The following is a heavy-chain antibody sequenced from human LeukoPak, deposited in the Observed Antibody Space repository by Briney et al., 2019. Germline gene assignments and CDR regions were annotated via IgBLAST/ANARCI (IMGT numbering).Heavy chain of an antibody. D-gene: IGHD6-6*01. CDR1: GYTFTSYY. CDR3: ARELAAREPLGY. V-gene: IGHV1-46*01. CDR2: INPSGGST. Sequence: GASVKVSCKASGYTFTSYYMHWVRQAPGQGLEWMGIINPSGGSTSYAQKFQDRVTMTRDTSTSTVYMELSSLRSEDTAVYYCARELAAREPLGYWGQGTLVTVSS. J-gene: IGHJ4*02.